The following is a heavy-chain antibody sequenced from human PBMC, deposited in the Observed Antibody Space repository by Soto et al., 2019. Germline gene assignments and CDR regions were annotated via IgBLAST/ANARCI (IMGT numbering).Heavy chain of an antibody. CDR3: AKQRGDYEVGPFDY. J-gene: IGHJ4*02. D-gene: IGHD4-17*01. CDR1: GGSISSGDYY. V-gene: IGHV4-39*01. Sequence: SETLSLTCTVSGGSISSGDYYWSWIRQPPGKGLEWIGEVNHRGSTNSNPSLKGRVTISVDTSKNQFSLQLSSMTAADTAVYYCAKQRGDYEVGPFDYWGQGTLVTVSS. CDR2: VNHRGST.